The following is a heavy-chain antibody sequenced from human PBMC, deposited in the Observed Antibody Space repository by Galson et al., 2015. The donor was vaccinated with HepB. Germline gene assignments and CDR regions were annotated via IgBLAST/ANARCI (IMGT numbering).Heavy chain of an antibody. CDR3: ARGHDFWSGYSPWYFDL. V-gene: IGHV4-34*01. J-gene: IGHJ2*01. CDR2: INHSGST. D-gene: IGHD3-3*01. CDR1: GGSFSGYY. Sequence: SETLSLTCAVYGGSFSGYYWSWIRQPPGKGLEWIGEINHSGSTNYNPSLKSRVTISVDTSKNQFSLKLSSVTAADTAVYYCARGHDFWSGYSPWYFDLWGRGTLVTVSS.